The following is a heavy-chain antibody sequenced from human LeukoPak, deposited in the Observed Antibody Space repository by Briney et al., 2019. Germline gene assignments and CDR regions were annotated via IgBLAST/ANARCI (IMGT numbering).Heavy chain of an antibody. D-gene: IGHD3-22*01. V-gene: IGHV1-18*01. CDR3: ASSPEDAYYYDSSGS. Sequence: ASVRVSCKASGYTFTSYGISWVRQAPGQGLEWMGWISAYNGNTNYAQKLQGRVTMTTDTSTSTAYMELRSLRSDDTAVYYCASSPEDAYYYDSSGSWGQGTLVTVSS. J-gene: IGHJ5*02. CDR2: ISAYNGNT. CDR1: GYTFTSYG.